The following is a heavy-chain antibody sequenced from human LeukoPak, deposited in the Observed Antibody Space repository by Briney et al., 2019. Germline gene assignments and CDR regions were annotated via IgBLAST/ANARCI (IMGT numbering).Heavy chain of an antibody. CDR3: AREAPYSSSPYGY. J-gene: IGHJ4*02. CDR2: IKQDGSEK. CDR1: GFTFSSHW. Sequence: GGSLRLSCAASGFTFSSHWMSWVRQAPGKGLEWVANIKQDGSEKYYVDSVKGRFTISRDNAKNSLYLQMNSLRAEDTAVYYCAREAPYSSSPYGYWGQGTLVTVSS. D-gene: IGHD6-13*01. V-gene: IGHV3-7*01.